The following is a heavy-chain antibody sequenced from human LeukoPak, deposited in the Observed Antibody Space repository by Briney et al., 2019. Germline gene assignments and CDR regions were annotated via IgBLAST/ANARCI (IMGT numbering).Heavy chain of an antibody. Sequence: GGSLRLSCAASGFTFSSYWMSWVRQAPGKRLEWVANIKQDGSEKYYVDSVKGRFTISRDNAKNSLYLQMNSLRAEDTAVYYCARGRGVKSFSSSWYNWFDPWGQGTLVTVSS. V-gene: IGHV3-7*01. CDR1: GFTFSSYW. D-gene: IGHD6-13*01. J-gene: IGHJ5*02. CDR2: IKQDGSEK. CDR3: ARGRGVKSFSSSWYNWFDP.